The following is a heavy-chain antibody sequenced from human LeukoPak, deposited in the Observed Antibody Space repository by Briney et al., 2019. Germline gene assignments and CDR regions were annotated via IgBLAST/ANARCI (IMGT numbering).Heavy chain of an antibody. D-gene: IGHD6-19*01. J-gene: IGHJ4*02. CDR1: GFPVSSYA. CDR3: AKFPHTGWYFDS. Sequence: GGSLRLSCAVSGFPVSSYAMGWVRQAPGKGLEWVSSILMTVGTTWYADSVKGRFTISRDDSENTLYLQMSSLRAEDTVLYYCAKFPHTGWYFDSWGQGTLVTVSS. CDR2: ILMTVGTT. V-gene: IGHV3-23*01.